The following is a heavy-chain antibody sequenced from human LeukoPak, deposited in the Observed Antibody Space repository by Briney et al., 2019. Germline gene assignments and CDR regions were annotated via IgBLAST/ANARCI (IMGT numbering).Heavy chain of an antibody. CDR3: ARGGRRSRITMVRGALDY. CDR1: GGSFSGYY. Sequence: SETLSLTCAVYGGSFSGYYWSWIRQPPGKGLEWLGEINHSGSTNYNPSLKSRVTISVDTSKNQFSLKLSSVTAADTAVYYCARGGRRSRITMVRGALDYWGQGTLVTVSS. J-gene: IGHJ4*02. CDR2: INHSGST. V-gene: IGHV4-34*01. D-gene: IGHD3-10*01.